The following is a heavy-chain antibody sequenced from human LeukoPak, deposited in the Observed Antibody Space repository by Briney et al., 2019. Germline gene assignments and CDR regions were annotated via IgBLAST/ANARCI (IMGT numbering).Heavy chain of an antibody. CDR1: GYIFTSYG. V-gene: IGHV1-18*01. D-gene: IGHD3-22*01. CDR2: LSVYTGKT. CDR3: ARAHEQFYYDTSGYRSYFFDY. Sequence: GASVTVSFKASGYIFTSYGISWVRQAPGQGREGMGYLSVYTGKTNYAQKLQGRVTMTTDTSTSTAYMELRSLRSDDTAVYYCARAHEQFYYDTSGYRSYFFDYWGQGTLVTVSS. J-gene: IGHJ4*02.